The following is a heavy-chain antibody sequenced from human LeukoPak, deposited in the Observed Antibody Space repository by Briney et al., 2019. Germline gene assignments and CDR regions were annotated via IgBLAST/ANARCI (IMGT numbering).Heavy chain of an antibody. CDR1: GGFISSYY. Sequence: SETLSLTCTVSGGFISSYYWSWIRQPPGEGLEWIGYIYYSGSTNYNPSLKSRVTISVDTSKNQFSLKLNSLTAADTAVYYCARGVVAVAGRVFDYWGQGTLATVSA. CDR3: ARGVVAVAGRVFDY. D-gene: IGHD6-19*01. V-gene: IGHV4-59*01. J-gene: IGHJ4*02. CDR2: IYYSGST.